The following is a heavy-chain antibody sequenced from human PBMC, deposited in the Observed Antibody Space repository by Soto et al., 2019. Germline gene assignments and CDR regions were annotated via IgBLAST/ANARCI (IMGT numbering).Heavy chain of an antibody. J-gene: IGHJ5*02. V-gene: IGHV3-33*01. CDR3: ARDERRMVRGVIPGDFDP. Sequence: GGSLRLSCAASGFTFSSYGMHWVRQAPGKGLEWVAVIWYDGSNKYYADSVKGRFTISRDNSKNTLYLQMNSLRAEDTAVYYCARDERRMVRGVIPGDFDPWGQGTLVTVSS. CDR2: IWYDGSNK. D-gene: IGHD3-10*01. CDR1: GFTFSSYG.